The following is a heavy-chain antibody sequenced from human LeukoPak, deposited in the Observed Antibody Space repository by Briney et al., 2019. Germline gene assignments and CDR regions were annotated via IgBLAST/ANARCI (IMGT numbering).Heavy chain of an antibody. CDR2: IGATGSTT. Sequence: GGSLRLSCTGSGFTFSKNAMRWVRQAPGKGLEWVAAIGATGSTTYYADSVKGRFTISRDNSKNTIYLQMDSLRAEDTAIYYCAKVFSTYYFGSWGQGTLVTVSS. CDR1: GFTFSKNA. D-gene: IGHD2/OR15-2a*01. J-gene: IGHJ4*02. V-gene: IGHV3-23*01. CDR3: AKVFSTYYFGS.